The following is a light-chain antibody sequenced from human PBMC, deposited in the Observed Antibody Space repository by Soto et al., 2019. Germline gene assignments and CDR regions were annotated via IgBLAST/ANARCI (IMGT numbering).Light chain of an antibody. CDR2: DAS. J-gene: IGKJ5*01. Sequence: EIVLTQSPAILSVSPGERATLSCRASQSISRSLAWYQQKPGQAPRLLISDASTRATGIPARFSGSGSGTEFTLTISSLQSEDFALYYCQQYNYWPITFGQGTRLEI. CDR3: QQYNYWPIT. V-gene: IGKV3-15*01. CDR1: QSISRS.